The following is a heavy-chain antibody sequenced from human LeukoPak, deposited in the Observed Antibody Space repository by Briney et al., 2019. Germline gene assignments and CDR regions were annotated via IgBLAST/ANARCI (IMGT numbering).Heavy chain of an antibody. CDR2: INPSGGST. J-gene: IGHJ4*02. V-gene: IGHV1-46*01. CDR1: GYTFTSYY. CDR3: ARDGYNLWSWDY. Sequence: GASVNVSCKASGYTFTSYYMHWVRQAPGQGLEWMGIINPSGGSTSYAQKFQGRVTMTRDTSTSTVYMELSSLRSEDTAVYYCARDGYNLWSWDYWGQGTLVTVSS. D-gene: IGHD5-24*01.